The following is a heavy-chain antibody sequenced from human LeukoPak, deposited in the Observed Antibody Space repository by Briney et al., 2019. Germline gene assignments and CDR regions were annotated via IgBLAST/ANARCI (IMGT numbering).Heavy chain of an antibody. CDR1: GFTFSSYG. D-gene: IGHD3-10*01. Sequence: GGSLRLSCAASGFTFSSYGMSWVRQAPGKGLEWVSAISGSGGSTYYADSVKGRFTISRDNAKNSLYLQMNSLTADDTAVYYCARLGRFLRVDYFDYWGQGSLVTVSS. CDR3: ARLGRFLRVDYFDY. J-gene: IGHJ4*02. V-gene: IGHV3-23*01. CDR2: ISGSGGST.